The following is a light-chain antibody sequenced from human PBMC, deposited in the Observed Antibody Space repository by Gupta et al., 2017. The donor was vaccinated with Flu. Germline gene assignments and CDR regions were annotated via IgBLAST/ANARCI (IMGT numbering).Light chain of an antibody. CDR1: ESLVYSDGTTY. CDR2: NVS. J-gene: IGKJ5*01. CDR3: RQGTHWPPIT. V-gene: IGKV2-30*01. Sequence: DVVMTQSPLSLSVTLGQPASISCRSSESLVYSDGTTYLSWFQQRPGQSPRRLIYNVSNRVSGVPDRFSGSGSGNDVTLKISRAEEEDVGVYYCRQGTHWPPITFGQGTRLEIK.